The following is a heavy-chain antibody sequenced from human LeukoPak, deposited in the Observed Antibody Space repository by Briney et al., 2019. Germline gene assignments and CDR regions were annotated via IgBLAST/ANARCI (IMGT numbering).Heavy chain of an antibody. Sequence: SVNVSCKASGGTFSSYAISWVRQAPGQGLEWMGGIIPIFGTANYAQKFQGRVTITADESTSTAYMELSSLRSEDTAVYYCALDYDILTGRPYYFDYWGQGTLVTVSS. J-gene: IGHJ4*02. CDR2: IIPIFGTA. CDR3: ALDYDILTGRPYYFDY. CDR1: GGTFSSYA. D-gene: IGHD3-9*01. V-gene: IGHV1-69*01.